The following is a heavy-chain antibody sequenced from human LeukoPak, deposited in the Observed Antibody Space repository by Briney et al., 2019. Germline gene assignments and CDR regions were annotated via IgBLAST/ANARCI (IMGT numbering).Heavy chain of an antibody. CDR3: ARVVGSYGDSAY. CDR2: ITSSSSSM. D-gene: IGHD4-17*01. CDR1: GFKFSSFS. V-gene: IGHV3-48*04. Sequence: GGSLRLSCAASGFKFSSFSMNWVRQAPGKRLEWISYITSSSSSMFYADSVKGRFTISRDNAKNSLFLEMNSLRAEDTAVYYCARVVGSYGDSAYWGQGTLVTVSS. J-gene: IGHJ4*02.